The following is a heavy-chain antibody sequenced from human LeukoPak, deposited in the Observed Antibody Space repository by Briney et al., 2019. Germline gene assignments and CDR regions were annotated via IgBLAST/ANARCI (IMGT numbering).Heavy chain of an antibody. V-gene: IGHV4-39*01. Sequence: SETLSLTCTASGGSISSSSNYWGWIRQPPGKGLEWIGSIYYSGSTYYNPSLKSRVTISVDTSKNQFSLKLSSVTAADTAVYYCARGWWSGYGLDYWGQGTLVTVSS. CDR3: ARGWWSGYGLDY. CDR2: IYYSGST. D-gene: IGHD3-3*01. CDR1: GGSISSSSNY. J-gene: IGHJ4*02.